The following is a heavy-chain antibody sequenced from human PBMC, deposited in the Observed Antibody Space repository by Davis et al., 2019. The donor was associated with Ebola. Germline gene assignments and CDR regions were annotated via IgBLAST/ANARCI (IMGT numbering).Heavy chain of an antibody. CDR3: ARGHAYDSSGYYLYYYGMDV. Sequence: ASVKVSCKASGYTFTTYDINWVRQASGQGLEWMGWMNPNTGNTGYALKFQGRVTMTRNTSISTAYMDLSSLRSEDTAVYYCARGHAYDSSGYYLYYYGMDVWGKGTTVIVSS. D-gene: IGHD3-22*01. CDR1: GYTFTTYD. J-gene: IGHJ6*04. CDR2: MNPNTGNT. V-gene: IGHV1-8*01.